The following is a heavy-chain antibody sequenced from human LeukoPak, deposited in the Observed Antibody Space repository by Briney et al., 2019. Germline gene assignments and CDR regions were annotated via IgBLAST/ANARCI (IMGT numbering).Heavy chain of an antibody. D-gene: IGHD2-21*01. CDR3: ARGGYCGGDCLLGDDAFDI. CDR2: IYTSGST. Sequence: SETLSLTCTVSGGSISSYYWSWIRQPAGKGLEWIGRIYTSGSTNYNPSLKSRATMSVDTSKNQFSLKLSSVTAADTAVYYCARGGYCGGDCLLGDDAFDIWGQGTMVTVSS. J-gene: IGHJ3*02. V-gene: IGHV4-4*07. CDR1: GGSISSYY.